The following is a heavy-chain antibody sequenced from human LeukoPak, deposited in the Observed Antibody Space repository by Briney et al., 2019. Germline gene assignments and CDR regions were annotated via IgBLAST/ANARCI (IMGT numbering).Heavy chain of an antibody. D-gene: IGHD5-18*01. CDR2: IIPIFGTA. V-gene: IGHV1-69*01. Sequence: SVKVSCKASGGTFSSYAISWVRQAPGQGLEWMGGIIPIFGTANYAQKFQGRVTITADGSTSTAYMELSSLRSEDTAVYYCARDPDTAMEDDAFDIWGQGTMVTVSS. J-gene: IGHJ3*02. CDR1: GGTFSSYA. CDR3: ARDPDTAMEDDAFDI.